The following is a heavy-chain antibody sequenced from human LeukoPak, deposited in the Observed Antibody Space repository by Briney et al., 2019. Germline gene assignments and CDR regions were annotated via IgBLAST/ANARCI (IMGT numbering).Heavy chain of an antibody. Sequence: ASVKVSCKASGYTFTSYYMHWVRQAPGQGLEWMGIINPSGGSTSYAQKFQGRVTMTRDTSTSTVYMQLSSLRSEDTAVYYCARGRTSIAVAGTGIYYYYGMDVWGQGTTVTVSS. D-gene: IGHD6-19*01. CDR1: GYTFTSYY. J-gene: IGHJ6*02. V-gene: IGHV1-46*01. CDR2: INPSGGST. CDR3: ARGRTSIAVAGTGIYYYYGMDV.